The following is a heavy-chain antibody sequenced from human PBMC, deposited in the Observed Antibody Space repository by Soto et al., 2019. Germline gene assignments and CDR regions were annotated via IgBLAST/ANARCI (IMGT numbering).Heavy chain of an antibody. V-gene: IGHV4-34*01. J-gene: IGHJ4*02. D-gene: IGHD2-15*01. CDR1: GGSFSGYY. CDR2: INHSGST. CDR3: ARGGGCSGGSCYSIDY. Sequence: QVQLQQWGAGLLKPSETLSLTCAVYGGSFSGYYWSWIRQPPGKGLEWIGEINHSGSTNYNPSLKSRVTISVDTSKNQFSLRLSSVTAADTAVYYCARGGGCSGGSCYSIDYWGKGGLVTISS.